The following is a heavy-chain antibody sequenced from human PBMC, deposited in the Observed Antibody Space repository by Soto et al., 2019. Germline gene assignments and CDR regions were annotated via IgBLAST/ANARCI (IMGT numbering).Heavy chain of an antibody. V-gene: IGHV4-31*03. J-gene: IGHJ4*02. CDR2: IYYSGHT. CDR1: GDSIDTIGYF. Sequence: QVRLQESGSGLVKPSQTLSLTCSVSGDSIDTIGYFWSWVRQRPGEGLEWIGHIYYSGHTNYNPSIKSRLTLSIDTSANQFSLRLMSVTDADTAVYYRATDPEYAAIDYCGQGTLVIVSS. D-gene: IGHD2-15*01. CDR3: ATDPEYAAIDY.